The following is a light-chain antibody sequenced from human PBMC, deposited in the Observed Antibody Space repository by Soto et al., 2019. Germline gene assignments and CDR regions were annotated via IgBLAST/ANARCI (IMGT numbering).Light chain of an antibody. V-gene: IGKV1-5*03. CDR2: KAS. J-gene: IGKJ2*01. Sequence: DIQMTQSPSTLSASVGDRVTITCRASQSISSWLAWYQQKPGKAPKLLIYKASSLEGGVPSRFSGSGSATEFTLTISSLHPDDFATYYCQHYNSSFGQGTKLEIK. CDR3: QHYNSS. CDR1: QSISSW.